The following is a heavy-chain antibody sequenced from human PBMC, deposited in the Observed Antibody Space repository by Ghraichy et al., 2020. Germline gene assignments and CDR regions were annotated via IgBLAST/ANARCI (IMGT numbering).Heavy chain of an antibody. CDR1: GFTFSNYW. CDR3: ARLRGNGWSDAFFDS. V-gene: IGHV3-74*01. CDR2: TNSDGTTT. J-gene: IGHJ4*02. D-gene: IGHD6-19*01. Sequence: GGSLRLSCAASGFTFSNYWMHWVRQAPGRGQVCVPRTNSDGTTTTYANSVEGRFTISRDNAKNTLYLQMNSLRAEDTAFYYCARLRGNGWSDAFFDSWGQGTLVTVSS.